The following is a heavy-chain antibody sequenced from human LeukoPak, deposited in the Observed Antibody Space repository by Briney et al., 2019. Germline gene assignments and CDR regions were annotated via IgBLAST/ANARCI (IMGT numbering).Heavy chain of an antibody. Sequence: PSETLSLTCTVSGGSISSYYWSWIRQPAGKGLEWIGRIYTSGSTNYNPSLKSRVTMSVDTSKNQFSLKLSSVTAADTAVYYCARDRCYYDSSGYVFDYWGQGTLVTVSS. D-gene: IGHD3-22*01. J-gene: IGHJ4*02. CDR3: ARDRCYYDSSGYVFDY. CDR1: GGSISSYY. CDR2: IYTSGST. V-gene: IGHV4-4*07.